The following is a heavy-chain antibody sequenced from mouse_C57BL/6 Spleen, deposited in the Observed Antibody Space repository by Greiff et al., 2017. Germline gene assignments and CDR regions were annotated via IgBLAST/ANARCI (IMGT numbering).Heavy chain of an antibody. Sequence: QVQLQQPGAELVKPGASVKMSCKASGYTFTTYPIEWMKQNHGKSLEWIGNFHPYNDDTKYNEKFKGKATLTVEKSSSTVYLELSRLTSDDSAVYYCARGSMGYDGYYGYAVDYWGQGTSVTVSS. J-gene: IGHJ4*01. CDR2: FHPYNDDT. V-gene: IGHV1-47*01. CDR1: GYTFTTYP. CDR3: ARGSMGYDGYYGYAVDY. D-gene: IGHD2-3*01.